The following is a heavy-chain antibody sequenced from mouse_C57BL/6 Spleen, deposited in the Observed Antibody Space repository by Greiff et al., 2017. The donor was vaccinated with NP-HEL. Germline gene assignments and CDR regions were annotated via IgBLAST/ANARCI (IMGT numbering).Heavy chain of an antibody. CDR2: INPNNGGT. V-gene: IGHV1-26*01. J-gene: IGHJ2*01. CDR1: GYTFTDYY. CDR3: ARSGDRDYFDY. Sequence: EVQLQQSGPELVKPGASVKISCKASGYTFTDYYMNWVKQSHGKSLEWIGAINPNNGGTSYNQKFKGKATLTVDKSSSTAYMELRSLTSEDSAVYYCARSGDRDYFDYWGQGTTLTVSS. D-gene: IGHD1-1*02.